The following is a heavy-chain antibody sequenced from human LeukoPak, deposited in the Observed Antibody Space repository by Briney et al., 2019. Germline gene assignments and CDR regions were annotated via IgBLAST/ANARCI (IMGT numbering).Heavy chain of an antibody. CDR3: ARDGGSGSYYIDY. J-gene: IGHJ4*02. D-gene: IGHD3-10*01. CDR1: GFTFSDYY. V-gene: IGHV3-11*01. CDR2: ISSSGSTI. Sequence: PGGSLRLSCAASGFTFSDYYMSWIRHAPGKGLEWVSYISSSGSTIYYADSVKGRFTIPRDSAKNSLYLQMNSLRAEDTAVYYCARDGGSGSYYIDYWGQGTLVTVSS.